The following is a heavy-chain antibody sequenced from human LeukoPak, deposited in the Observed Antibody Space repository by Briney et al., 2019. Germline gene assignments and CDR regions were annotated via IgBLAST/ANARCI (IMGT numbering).Heavy chain of an antibody. J-gene: IGHJ4*02. CDR2: IYYSGST. V-gene: IGHV4-59*01. CDR1: GGSMNSYY. Sequence: SETLSLTCTVSGGSMNSYYWSWIRQPPGKGLEWIGYIYYSGSTNYNPSLKSRVTISVDTSRKQVSLKLSSVTAADTAVYYCARVSPRPRFDYWGQGTLVTVSS. CDR3: ARVSPRPRFDY. D-gene: IGHD1-14*01.